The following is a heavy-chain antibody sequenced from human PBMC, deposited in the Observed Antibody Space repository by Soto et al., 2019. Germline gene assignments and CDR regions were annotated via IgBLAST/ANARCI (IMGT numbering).Heavy chain of an antibody. CDR1: GFTFSSYG. CDR3: AKVLRGGSYYYYYGMDV. Sequence: QVQLVESGGGVVQPGRSLRLSCAASGFTFSSYGMHWVRQAPGKGLEWVAVISYDGSNKYYADSVKGRFTISRDNSKNTLYLQMNSLRAEDTAVYYCAKVLRGGSYYYYYGMDVWGQGTTVTVSS. V-gene: IGHV3-30*18. J-gene: IGHJ6*02. CDR2: ISYDGSNK. D-gene: IGHD1-26*01.